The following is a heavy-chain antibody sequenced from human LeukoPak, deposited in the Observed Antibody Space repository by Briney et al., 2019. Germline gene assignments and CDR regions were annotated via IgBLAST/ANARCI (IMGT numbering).Heavy chain of an antibody. CDR1: GGTFSSYA. Sequence: ASVKVSCKASGGTFSSYAISWVRQAPGQGLEWMGKINPVNGGTSYAQKFQGRVAMTRDTTTSTVYMEMSSLRSEDTAIYYCARDYTGNGNGDYWGQGTLVTVSS. D-gene: IGHD2-8*02. V-gene: IGHV1-46*03. CDR3: ARDYTGNGNGDY. CDR2: INPVNGGT. J-gene: IGHJ4*02.